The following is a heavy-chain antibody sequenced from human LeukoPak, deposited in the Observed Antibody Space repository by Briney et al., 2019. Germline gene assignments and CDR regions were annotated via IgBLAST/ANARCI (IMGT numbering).Heavy chain of an antibody. CDR2: ISYSGST. D-gene: IGHD4-23*01. V-gene: IGHV4-59*01. CDR3: ARDYGGKGDY. Sequence: SETLSLTCTVSGGSISSYYWSWIRQPPGKGLEWIGYISYSGSTNYNPSLKSRVTMSVDTSKNQFSLSLSSATAADTAVYYCARDYGGKGDYWGQGTLVTVSS. J-gene: IGHJ4*02. CDR1: GGSISSYY.